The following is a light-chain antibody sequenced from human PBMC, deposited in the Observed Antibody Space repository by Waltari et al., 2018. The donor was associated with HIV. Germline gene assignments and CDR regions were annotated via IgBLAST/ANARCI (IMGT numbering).Light chain of an antibody. CDR3: CSYTSSSTPFV. CDR1: SDDVGGDAH. V-gene: IGLV2-14*03. J-gene: IGLJ1*01. CDR2: DVT. Sequence: SALTQTASVSGSPGPSVTIPCTGTSDDVGGDAHVTWYQQHPGKAPKLILYDVTNRPSGISSRFSGSKSGNAASLFISGLQAEDEADYYCCSYTSSSTPFVFGTGTRVTVL.